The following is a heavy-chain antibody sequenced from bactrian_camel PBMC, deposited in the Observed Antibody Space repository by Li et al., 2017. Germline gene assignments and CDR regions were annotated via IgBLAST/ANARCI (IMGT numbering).Heavy chain of an antibody. CDR3: TADVCPTPEGVVADIRGV. V-gene: IGHV3S40*01. D-gene: IGHD6*01. Sequence: VQLVESGGGLVQPGGSLRLSCVASGFTFSSYGMMWVRQAPGKGLEWVSRINSGGTRTADADSVKGRFTISQDNAKNTVYLQMNSLKPEDTGVYYCTADVCPTPEGVVADIRGVWGQGTQVTVS. CDR2: INSGGTRT. CDR1: GFTFSSYG. J-gene: IGHJ4*01.